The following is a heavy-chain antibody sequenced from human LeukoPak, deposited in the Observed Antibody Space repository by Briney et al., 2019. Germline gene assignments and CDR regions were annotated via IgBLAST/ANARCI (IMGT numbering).Heavy chain of an antibody. CDR3: ARDTGGDYVWGNYRYYFDY. CDR1: GFTFSDYY. CDR2: ISSSGSTI. D-gene: IGHD3-16*02. Sequence: PGGSLRLSCAASGFTFSDYYMSWIRQAPGKGLEWVSYISSSGSTIYYAESVKGRFTISRDNAKNSLYLQMNSLRAEDTAVYYCARDTGGDYVWGNYRYYFDYWGQGTLVTVSS. J-gene: IGHJ4*02. V-gene: IGHV3-11*01.